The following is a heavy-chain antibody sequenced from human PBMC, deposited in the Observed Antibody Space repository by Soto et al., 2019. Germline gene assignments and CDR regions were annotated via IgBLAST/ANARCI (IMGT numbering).Heavy chain of an antibody. D-gene: IGHD2-2*01. CDR2: IYHSGST. CDR1: GGSISSNKW. CDR3: ARDDHLVVVPTSLGALDV. Sequence: QVQLQESGPGLVKPSETLSLTCAVYGGSISSNKWWSWVRQPPGKGLEWIGEIYHSGSTNYNPSLKSRVTLSLDKSKNQFSLKLTSVNAADSAVYYCARDDHLVVVPTSLGALDVWGQGTTVTVSS. J-gene: IGHJ6*02. V-gene: IGHV4-4*02.